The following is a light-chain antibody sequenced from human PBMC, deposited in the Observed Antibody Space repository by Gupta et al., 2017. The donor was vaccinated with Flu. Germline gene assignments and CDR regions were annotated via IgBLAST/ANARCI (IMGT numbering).Light chain of an antibody. CDR3: MQGAHWPWA. V-gene: IGKV2-30*01. CDR1: QGLVYSDGNTY. Sequence: VGVPQSPLSMPVTLGQPASISCRSSQGLVYSDGNTYLHGFQQRPGQSPRRLIYLVTYRESGVPDRFSGSGSGTNFALKISRVEAGDVGVYYCMQGAHWPWAFGQGTKVEI. J-gene: IGKJ1*01. CDR2: LVT.